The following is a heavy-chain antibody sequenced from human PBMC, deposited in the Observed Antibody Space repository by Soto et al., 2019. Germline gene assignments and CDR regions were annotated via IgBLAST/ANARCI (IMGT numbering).Heavy chain of an antibody. V-gene: IGHV1-24*01. Sequence: ASVKVSCKVSGYTLTELSMHWVRQAPGKGLEWMGGFDPEDGETIYAQKFQGRVTITADESTSTAYMELRSLRSEDTAVYYCARGLNYYDTIGPYDAFDIWGQGTMVTVSS. CDR3: ARGLNYYDTIGPYDAFDI. J-gene: IGHJ3*02. D-gene: IGHD3-22*01. CDR1: GYTLTELS. CDR2: FDPEDGET.